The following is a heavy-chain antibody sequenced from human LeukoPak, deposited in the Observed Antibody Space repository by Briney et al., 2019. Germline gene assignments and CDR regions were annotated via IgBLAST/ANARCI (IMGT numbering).Heavy chain of an antibody. CDR3: ARRFDY. J-gene: IGHJ4*02. CDR2: IGRSGSPV. V-gene: IGHV3-48*04. CDR1: GFTFTTYW. Sequence: GGSLRLSCGASGFTFTTYWMSWVRQAPGKGLEWISSIGRSGSPVYNTDSLKGRFSISRDNAKNTLYLQLNSLRAEDTAVYYCARRFDYWGQGTLVTVSS.